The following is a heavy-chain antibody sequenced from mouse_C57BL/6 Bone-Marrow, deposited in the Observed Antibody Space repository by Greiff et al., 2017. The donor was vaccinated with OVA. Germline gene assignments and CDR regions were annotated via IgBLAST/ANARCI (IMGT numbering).Heavy chain of an antibody. CDR2: IDPSDSYT. J-gene: IGHJ2*01. CDR3: AREGPDY. V-gene: IGHV1-59*01. D-gene: IGHD3-3*01. Sequence: QVQLQQPGAELVRPGPSVKLSCKASGYTFTSYWMHWVKQRPGQGLEWIGVIDPSDSYTNYNQKFKGKATLTVDTSSSTAYMQLSSLTSEDSAVYYCAREGPDYWGQGTTLTVSS. CDR1: GYTFTSYW.